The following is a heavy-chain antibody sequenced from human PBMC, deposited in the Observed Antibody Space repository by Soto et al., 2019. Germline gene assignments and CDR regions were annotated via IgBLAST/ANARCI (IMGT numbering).Heavy chain of an antibody. CDR1: GFTFTSSA. D-gene: IGHD1-26*01. J-gene: IGHJ3*02. V-gene: IGHV1-58*01. CDR3: AAASGATFPEDYAFDI. CDR2: IVVGSGNT. Sequence: SVKVSCKASGFTFTSSAVQWVRQARGQRLEWIGWIVVGSGNTNYAQKFQERVTITRDMSTSTAYMELSSLRSEDTAVYYCAAASGATFPEDYAFDIWGQGTVVTVSS.